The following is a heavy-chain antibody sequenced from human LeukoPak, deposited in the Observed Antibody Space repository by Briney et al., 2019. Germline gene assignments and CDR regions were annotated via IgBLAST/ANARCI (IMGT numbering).Heavy chain of an antibody. CDR2: INPNSGGT. Sequence: ASVKVSCKASGYTFTSYDINWVRQATGQGLEWMGWINPNSGGTNYAQKFQGRVTMTRDTSISTAYMELSRLRSDDTAVYYCASPLGELSPFFQFDYWGQGTLVTVSS. J-gene: IGHJ4*02. CDR1: GYTFTSYD. CDR3: ASPLGELSPFFQFDY. V-gene: IGHV1-2*02. D-gene: IGHD3-16*02.